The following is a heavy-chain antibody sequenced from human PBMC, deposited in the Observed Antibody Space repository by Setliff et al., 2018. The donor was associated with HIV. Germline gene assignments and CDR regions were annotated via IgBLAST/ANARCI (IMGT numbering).Heavy chain of an antibody. V-gene: IGHV1-46*02. J-gene: IGHJ4*02. CDR2: INPSGDFT. Sequence: GASVKVSCKASGYTFNTYYVHWVRQAPGQGLEWMGLINPSGDFTFYAQKLQGRVIMTRDTSANTVYLEIRSLISEDTAVYYCARDSSTGFFPAAYWGQGALVTVSS. D-gene: IGHD6-19*01. CDR1: GYTFNTYY. CDR3: ARDSSTGFFPAAY.